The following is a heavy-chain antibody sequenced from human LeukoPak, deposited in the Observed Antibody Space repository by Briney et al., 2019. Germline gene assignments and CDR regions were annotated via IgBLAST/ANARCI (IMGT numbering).Heavy chain of an antibody. V-gene: IGHV1-2*02. CDR2: INPSTGGT. Sequence: GASVKVSCKASGYTFTGFYLQWVRQAPGQGLEWMGWINPSTGGTNYAQKFQGRVTMTRDTSITTAYMELTSLRSDDTAVYYCARGGVGSSWYHYYYYMDVWGKGTTVTVSS. D-gene: IGHD2-15*01. CDR1: GYTFTGFY. CDR3: ARGGVGSSWYHYYYYMDV. J-gene: IGHJ6*03.